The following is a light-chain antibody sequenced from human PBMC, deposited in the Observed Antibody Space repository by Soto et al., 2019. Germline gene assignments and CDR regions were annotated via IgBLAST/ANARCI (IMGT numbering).Light chain of an antibody. V-gene: IGKV3D-20*01. CDR1: QSVSRNY. J-gene: IGKJ3*01. Sequence: EIVLTQSPATLSLSPGERATLSCGASQSVSRNYVAWYQQKPGLAPSLVMDAASTRDTSIPDRFSGSVSGTEFTLTISRLEPEDFAVYYCQQYDRSPLTFGPATKVDI. CDR2: AAS. CDR3: QQYDRSPLT.